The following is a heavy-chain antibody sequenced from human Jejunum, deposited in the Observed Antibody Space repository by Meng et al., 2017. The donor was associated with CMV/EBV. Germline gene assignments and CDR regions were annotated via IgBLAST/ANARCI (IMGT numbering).Heavy chain of an antibody. CDR3: AKGPRVIFHVNYYYGMDV. J-gene: IGHJ6*02. CDR1: SHA. CDR2: IRYDGSNT. Sequence: SHAMHWVRPSPAKGLEWVAFIRYDGSNTYYADSVKGLFTVSRDNSQNTVYLEMNRLRAEDTAVYYCAKGPRVIFHVNYYYGMDVWDQGPTGTVSS. V-gene: IGHV3-30*02. D-gene: IGHD2-21*01.